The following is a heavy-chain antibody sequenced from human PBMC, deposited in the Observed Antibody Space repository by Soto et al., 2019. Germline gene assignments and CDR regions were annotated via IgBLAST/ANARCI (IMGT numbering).Heavy chain of an antibody. CDR3: ARDLRPCGDRPNNWFDP. CDR2: IWYDGSNK. D-gene: IGHD4-17*01. CDR1: GFTFSSYG. J-gene: IGHJ5*02. Sequence: QVQLVESGGGVVQPGRSLRLSCAASGFTFSSYGMHWVRQAPGKGLEWVAVIWYDGSNKYYADSVKGRFTISRDNSKNTLYLQMNSLRAEDTAVYYCARDLRPCGDRPNNWFDPWGQGTLVTVSS. V-gene: IGHV3-33*01.